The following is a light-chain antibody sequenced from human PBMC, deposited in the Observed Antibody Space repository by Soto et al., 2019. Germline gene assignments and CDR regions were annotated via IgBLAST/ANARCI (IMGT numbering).Light chain of an antibody. CDR3: QKYNTVPAT. CDR2: SAS. J-gene: IGKJ5*01. V-gene: IGKV1-27*01. CDR1: QSIGNS. Sequence: DIQMTQSPPSLSASVGDRVTITCRASQSIGNSLDWYQQKPGTVPKLLIYSASTLQSGVPSRFSGSGSGTDFTLTISSLQPEDVVAYYCQKYNTVPATFGQGTRLEIK.